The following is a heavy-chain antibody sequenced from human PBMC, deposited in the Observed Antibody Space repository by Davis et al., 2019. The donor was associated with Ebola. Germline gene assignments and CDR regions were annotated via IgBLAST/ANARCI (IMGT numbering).Heavy chain of an antibody. J-gene: IGHJ3*02. CDR1: GYNFRSFW. CDR2: VYPGDSDT. Sequence: GESLKISCRISGYNFRSFWIGWVRQVPGKGLEWIGIVYPGDSDTRYSPSFQGQVAISADESITTAYLQWSSLKTSDTAMYYCVRARVPGPPDTFDMWGQGTLVTVSS. V-gene: IGHV5-51*01. D-gene: IGHD3-10*01. CDR3: VRARVPGPPDTFDM.